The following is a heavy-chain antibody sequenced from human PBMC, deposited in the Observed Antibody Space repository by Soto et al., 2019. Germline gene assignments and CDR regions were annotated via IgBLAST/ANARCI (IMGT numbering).Heavy chain of an antibody. J-gene: IGHJ6*03. D-gene: IGHD6-13*01. V-gene: IGHV3-48*01. Sequence: GGSLRLSCVASGFNFSSYSMNWVRKAPGKGLEWLSYISSSSSTIYYADSVKGRFTISRDNAKNSLYLQMNSLRAEDTAVYYCARYLAAPGTYYMDVWGKGTTVTVSS. CDR3: ARYLAAPGTYYMDV. CDR1: GFNFSSYS. CDR2: ISSSSSTI.